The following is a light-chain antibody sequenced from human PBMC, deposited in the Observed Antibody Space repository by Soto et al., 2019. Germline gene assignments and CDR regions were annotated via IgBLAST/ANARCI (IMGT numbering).Light chain of an antibody. CDR1: QSVLYSSNNKNY. J-gene: IGKJ1*01. Sequence: DIVMTQSPDSLAVSLGERATINCKSSQSVLYSSNNKNYLAWYQQKPGQPPKLLIYWASTRESGVPDRFSGSGSGTDFTLTSSSLQAEDVAVYYCQQYYDTLWTFGQGTKVEIK. CDR3: QQYYDTLWT. CDR2: WAS. V-gene: IGKV4-1*01.